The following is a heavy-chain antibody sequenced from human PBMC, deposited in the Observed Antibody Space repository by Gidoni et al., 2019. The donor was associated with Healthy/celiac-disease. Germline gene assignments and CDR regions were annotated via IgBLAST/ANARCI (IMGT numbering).Heavy chain of an antibody. Sequence: EVQLVESGGGLIQPGGSLRLSCAASGFTVSSNYMSWVRQAPGKGLEWVSVIYSGGSTYYADSVKGRFTISRDNSKNTLYLQMNSLRAEDTAVYYCARDLYDFWSGIGAFDIWGQGTMVTVSS. CDR3: ARDLYDFWSGIGAFDI. V-gene: IGHV3-53*01. J-gene: IGHJ3*02. CDR2: IYSGGST. D-gene: IGHD3-3*01. CDR1: GFTVSSNY.